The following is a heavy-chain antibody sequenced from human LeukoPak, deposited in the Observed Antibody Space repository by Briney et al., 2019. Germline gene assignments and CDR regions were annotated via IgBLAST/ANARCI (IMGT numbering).Heavy chain of an antibody. V-gene: IGHV4-59*08. D-gene: IGHD3-16*02. J-gene: IGHJ6*02. CDR3: AGLSQDYYGMDV. CDR2: IYYSGST. CDR1: GGSISSYY. Sequence: SETLSLTCTVSGGSISSYYWSWIRQPPGKGLEWIGYIYYSGSTNYNPSLKSRVTISVDTSKNQFSLKLSSVTAADTAVYYCAGLSQDYYGMDVWGQGTTVTVSS.